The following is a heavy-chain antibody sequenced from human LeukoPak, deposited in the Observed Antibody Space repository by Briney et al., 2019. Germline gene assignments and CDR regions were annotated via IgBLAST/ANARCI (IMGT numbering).Heavy chain of an antibody. V-gene: IGHV4-4*02. CDR3: ARDGSRLDAFDI. CDR2: IYHSGST. Sequence: PSETLSLTCAVSGGSLSSSNWWSWVRQPPGKGLEWIGEIYHSGSTNYNPSLKSRVTISVDKSKNQFSLKLSSVTAADTAVYYCARDGSRLDAFDIWGQGTMVTVSS. J-gene: IGHJ3*02. D-gene: IGHD1-26*01. CDR1: GGSLSSSNW.